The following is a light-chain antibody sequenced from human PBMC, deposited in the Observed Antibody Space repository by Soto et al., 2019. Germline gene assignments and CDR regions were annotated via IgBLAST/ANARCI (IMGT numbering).Light chain of an antibody. CDR3: LLYYGGAVV. Sequence: QTVVTQEPSLTVSPRGTVTLTCASSTGTVTSGHYPNWLQQKPGQAPRALIYSTDTRHSWTPARFSGSLLGGKAALTLSGVQTEDEADYYCLLYYGGAVVFGGGTQLTVL. J-gene: IGLJ2*01. V-gene: IGLV7-43*01. CDR1: TGTVTSGHY. CDR2: STD.